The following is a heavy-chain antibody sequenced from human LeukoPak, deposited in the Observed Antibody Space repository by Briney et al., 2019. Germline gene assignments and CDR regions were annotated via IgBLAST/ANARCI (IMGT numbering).Heavy chain of an antibody. CDR2: VNPNTGDT. D-gene: IGHD6-25*01. Sequence: GASVKVSCKASGYIFTGYDMHWGRQAPGQGLEWMGYVNPNTGDTNYAQEFQGRVTMTRDMSISTAYMELSSLTSDDTAVYYCARDIPNSGYTSDHWGQGTPVTVSS. CDR3: ARDIPNSGYTSDH. J-gene: IGHJ5*02. V-gene: IGHV1-2*02. CDR1: GYIFTGYD.